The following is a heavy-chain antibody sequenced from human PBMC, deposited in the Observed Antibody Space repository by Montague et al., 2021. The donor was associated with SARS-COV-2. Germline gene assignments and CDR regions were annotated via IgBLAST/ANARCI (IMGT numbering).Heavy chain of an antibody. CDR3: ARGVWKTYYFDY. CDR1: GFDFSSYA. J-gene: IGHJ4*02. D-gene: IGHD1-1*01. V-gene: IGHV3-30-3*01. Sequence: SLRLSCAASGFDFSSYAIRWVRRAPGKGLEWVADIADDGGIKHYGHSVKGRFTISRDNSRNTVYLQVNSLRPEDTALYQCARGVWKTYYFDYWGQGTLVTVSS. CDR2: IADDGGIK.